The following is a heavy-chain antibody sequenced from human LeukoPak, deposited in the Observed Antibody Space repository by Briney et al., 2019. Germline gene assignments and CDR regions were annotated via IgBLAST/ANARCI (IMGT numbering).Heavy chain of an antibody. CDR1: GFTFSSYG. J-gene: IGHJ6*02. Sequence: PGGSLRLSCAASGFTFSSYGMHWVRQAPGKGLEWVAVIWYDGSNKYYADSVKGRFTISRDNSKNTLYLQMNSLRAEDTAVYYCARGCQWFGEFYLPLGMDVWGQGTTVTVSS. V-gene: IGHV3-33*01. D-gene: IGHD3-10*01. CDR2: IWYDGSNK. CDR3: ARGCQWFGEFYLPLGMDV.